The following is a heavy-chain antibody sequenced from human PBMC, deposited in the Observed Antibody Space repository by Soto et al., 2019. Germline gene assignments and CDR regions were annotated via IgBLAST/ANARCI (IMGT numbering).Heavy chain of an antibody. V-gene: IGHV1-18*01. CDR2: ISPYTGDT. J-gene: IGHJ6*02. CDR1: GYIFVNYG. Sequence: QVQLVQSGDEMKKPGASVRVSCKASGYIFVNYGIAWVRQAPGQGLEWMGWISPYTGDTHSASKVQGRLTMTTDTSQSTAYMDLGSLTSDDTAVYYWAMVDNYVTPTPPDVWGQGTTVTVSS. D-gene: IGHD3-16*01. CDR3: AMVDNYVTPTPPDV.